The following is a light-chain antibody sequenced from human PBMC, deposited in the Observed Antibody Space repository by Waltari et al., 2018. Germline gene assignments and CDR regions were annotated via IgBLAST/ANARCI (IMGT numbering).Light chain of an antibody. CDR1: SSDVGGYNY. CDR2: EVS. J-gene: IGLJ2*01. V-gene: IGLV2-8*01. CDR3: SSYAGSNNVV. Sequence: QSALTQPPSASGSPGQSVTISCTGTSSDVGGYNYVSWYQQHPGKAPKLMIYEVSKRPAGVPERFSGSKSGNTASLTVSGLRAEDEADDYCSSYAGSNNVVFGGGTKLTVL.